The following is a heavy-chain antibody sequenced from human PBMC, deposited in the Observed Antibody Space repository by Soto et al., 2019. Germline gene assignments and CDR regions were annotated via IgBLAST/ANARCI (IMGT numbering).Heavy chain of an antibody. CDR3: ARDSLGGSHECYYYGMDV. V-gene: IGHV1-69*08. J-gene: IGHJ6*02. Sequence: QVQLVQSGAEVKKPGSSVKVSCKASGGTFSSYTISWVRQAPGQGLEWMGRIIPILGIANYAQKFQGRVTITADKSTSTAYMELSSLRSEDTAVYYCARDSLGGSHECYYYGMDVWGQGTTVTVSS. CDR2: IIPILGIA. CDR1: GGTFSSYT. D-gene: IGHD3-16*01.